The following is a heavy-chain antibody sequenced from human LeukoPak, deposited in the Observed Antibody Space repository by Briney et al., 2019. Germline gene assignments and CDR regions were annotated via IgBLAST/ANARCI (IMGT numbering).Heavy chain of an antibody. CDR1: GGSISSYY. D-gene: IGHD6-19*01. CDR3: ARQGISAVAGAFDI. J-gene: IGHJ3*02. V-gene: IGHV4-4*07. Sequence: SETLSLTCTVSGGSISSYYWTWIRQPAGKGLEWIGRIYTSGSTNYNPSLKSRVTLSVDTSKNQFSLKLTSVTAAATAVYYCARQGISAVAGAFDIWGQGTMVTVSS. CDR2: IYTSGST.